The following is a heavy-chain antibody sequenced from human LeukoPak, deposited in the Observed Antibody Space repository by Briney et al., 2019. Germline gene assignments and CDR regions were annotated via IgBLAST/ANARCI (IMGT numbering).Heavy chain of an antibody. Sequence: GGSLRLSCAASGFTFSSYSMNWVRQAPGKGLEWVSYISSSSSTIYYADSVKGRFTISRDNAKNSLYQQMNSLRAEDTAVYYCARDFTVTSPGGFDYWGQGTLVTVSS. V-gene: IGHV3-48*01. CDR3: ARDFTVTSPGGFDY. D-gene: IGHD4-17*01. CDR2: ISSSSSTI. CDR1: GFTFSSYS. J-gene: IGHJ4*02.